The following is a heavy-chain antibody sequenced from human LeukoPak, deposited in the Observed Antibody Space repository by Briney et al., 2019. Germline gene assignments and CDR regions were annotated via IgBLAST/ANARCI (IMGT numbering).Heavy chain of an antibody. CDR2: IYAGDST. CDR3: AKGSAAGRPYYFDY. CDR1: GFTVSSSY. Sequence: PGGSLRLSCAASGFTVSSSYISWVRQAPGKGLEWVSVIYAGDSTYYADSVKGRFIISRDNSKNTVYLQMDSLRAEDTAVYLCAKGSAAGRPYYFDYWGQGTLVTVSS. V-gene: IGHV3-53*01. J-gene: IGHJ4*02. D-gene: IGHD6-25*01.